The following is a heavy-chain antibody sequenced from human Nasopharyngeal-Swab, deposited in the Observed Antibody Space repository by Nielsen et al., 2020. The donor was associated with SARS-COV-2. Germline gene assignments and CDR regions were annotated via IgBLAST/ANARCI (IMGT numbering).Heavy chain of an antibody. J-gene: IGHJ4*02. V-gene: IGHV1-18*01. Sequence: WVRQAPGQGLEWIGWISAYNGNANYAQKLQGRVTMTTDTSTSTAYMELRSLRSDDTAVYYCARGGSYLTGPADYWGQGTLVTVSS. CDR2: ISAYNGNA. CDR3: ARGGSYLTGPADY. D-gene: IGHD1-26*01.